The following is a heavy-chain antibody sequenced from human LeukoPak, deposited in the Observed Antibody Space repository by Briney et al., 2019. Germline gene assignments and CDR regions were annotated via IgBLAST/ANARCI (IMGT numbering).Heavy chain of an antibody. V-gene: IGHV3-30*02. CDR3: AKAEGPIYGGYYYYMDV. CDR2: IRYDGSNK. CDR1: GFTFSSYG. Sequence: GGSLRLSCAASGFTFSSYGTHWVRQAPGKGLEWVAFIRYDGSNKYYADSVKGRFTISRDNSKNTLYLQMNSLRAEDTAVYYCAKAEGPIYGGYYYYMDVWGKGTTVTVSS. J-gene: IGHJ6*03. D-gene: IGHD3-10*02.